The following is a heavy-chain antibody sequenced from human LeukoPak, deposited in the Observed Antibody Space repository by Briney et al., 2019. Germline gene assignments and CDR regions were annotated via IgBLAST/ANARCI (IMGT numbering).Heavy chain of an antibody. CDR1: GGSISSYY. D-gene: IGHD1-26*01. CDR3: ARALGGYSIVSLFDY. CDR2: ICYSGST. J-gene: IGHJ4*02. Sequence: SETLSLTCTVSGGSISSYYWSWVRQPPGKGLEWNGYICYSGSTNYNPPLKSRVTISVDTSKNQFSLKLSFVTAADTAVYYCARALGGYSIVSLFDYWGQGTLVTVSS. V-gene: IGHV4-59*01.